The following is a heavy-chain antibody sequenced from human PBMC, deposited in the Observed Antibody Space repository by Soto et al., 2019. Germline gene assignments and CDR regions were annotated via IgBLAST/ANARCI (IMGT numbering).Heavy chain of an antibody. Sequence: PGCSLRLSCAASGVTLCGTDYLTWVRQAPGKGLEWVSALYSSDGTYYADSVKGRFSVSRDNSKNTFYLQLHSLRPEDTALSFCATWLQREHAFDIWGLGTMVTVSS. V-gene: IGHV3-53*01. CDR2: LYSSDGT. CDR1: GVTLCGTDY. D-gene: IGHD1-1*01. CDR3: ATWLQREHAFDI. J-gene: IGHJ3*02.